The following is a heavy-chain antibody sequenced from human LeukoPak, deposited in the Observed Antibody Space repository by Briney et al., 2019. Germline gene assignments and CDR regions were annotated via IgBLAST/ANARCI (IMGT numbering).Heavy chain of an antibody. CDR1: GGSFSGYY. V-gene: IGHV4-38-2*02. CDR3: AREVNGDYLTRALDY. J-gene: IGHJ4*02. D-gene: IGHD4-17*01. Sequence: ETLSLTCAVYGGSFSGYYWGWIRQPPGKGLEWIGSIYHSGSTYYNPSLKSRVTISVDTSKNQFSLKLSSVTAADTAVYYCAREVNGDYLTRALDYWGQGTLVTVSS. CDR2: IYHSGST.